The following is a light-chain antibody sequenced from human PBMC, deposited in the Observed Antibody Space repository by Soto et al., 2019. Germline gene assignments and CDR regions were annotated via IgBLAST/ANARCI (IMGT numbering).Light chain of an antibody. CDR2: ADN. Sequence: QSVLTQPPSVSGAPGQTVSISCTGSSSNLGTGYDVHWYQQFPGRAPKLLIYADNKRPSGVPDRISGSKSGTSASLAMAGLQAEDEANYYCQSYDVSLSAWVFGGGTKL. J-gene: IGLJ3*02. V-gene: IGLV1-40*01. CDR3: QSYDVSLSAWV. CDR1: SSNLGTGYD.